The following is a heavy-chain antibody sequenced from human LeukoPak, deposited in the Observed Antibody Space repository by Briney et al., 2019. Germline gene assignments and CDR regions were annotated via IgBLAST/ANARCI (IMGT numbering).Heavy chain of an antibody. J-gene: IGHJ4*02. D-gene: IGHD1-26*01. CDR2: ISGSGGST. CDR3: AKIPDATIVGATLFDY. CDR1: GFTFSSYA. V-gene: IGHV3-23*01. Sequence: GGSLRLSCAASGFTFSSYAMSWVRQAPGKGLEWVSAISGSGGSTYYADSVKGRFTISRDNSKNTLYLQMNSLRAEDTAVYYCAKIPDATIVGATLFDYWGQGTLVTVSS.